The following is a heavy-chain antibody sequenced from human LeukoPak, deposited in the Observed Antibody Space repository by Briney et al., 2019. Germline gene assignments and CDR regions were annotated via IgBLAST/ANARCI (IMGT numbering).Heavy chain of an antibody. CDR2: ISSSGRTI. V-gene: IGHV3-48*03. D-gene: IGHD6-19*01. Sequence: PGGSLRLSCAASGFTLSNYEMNWVRQAPGKGLEWVSYISSSGRTIYYADSVKGRFTISRDNAKNSLYLQMNSLRAEDTAVYYCAREGISSSGPFDYWGQGTLVTVSS. CDR1: GFTLSNYE. J-gene: IGHJ4*02. CDR3: AREGISSSGPFDY.